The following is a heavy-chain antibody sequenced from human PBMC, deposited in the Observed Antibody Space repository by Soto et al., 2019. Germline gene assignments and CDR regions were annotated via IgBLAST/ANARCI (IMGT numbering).Heavy chain of an antibody. J-gene: IGHJ5*02. CDR3: AAVGATNPLPDP. CDR2: IVVGSGNT. Sequence: SVKVSCKASGYTFTSYDINWVRQARGQRLEWIGWIVVGSGNTNYAQKFQERVTITRDMSTSTAYMELSSLRSEDTAVYYCAAVGATNPLPDPWGQGTLVTVSS. D-gene: IGHD1-26*01. V-gene: IGHV1-58*02. CDR1: GYTFTSYD.